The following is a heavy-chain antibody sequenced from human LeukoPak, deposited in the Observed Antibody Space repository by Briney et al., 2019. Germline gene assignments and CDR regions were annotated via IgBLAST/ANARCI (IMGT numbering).Heavy chain of an antibody. CDR1: GFSISTYS. CDR3: VRDHHRRLYDSQARDTFDI. V-gene: IGHV3-21*01. D-gene: IGHD5/OR15-5a*01. J-gene: IGHJ3*02. Sequence: GGSLRLSCEASGFSISTYSMNWVRQAPGKGLEWVSSISGSSTYRHYADPVKGRFTISRDNAKNSLYLQMNSLRAEDTAVYYCVRDHHRRLYDSQARDTFDIWGRGTMVTVSS. CDR2: ISGSSTYR.